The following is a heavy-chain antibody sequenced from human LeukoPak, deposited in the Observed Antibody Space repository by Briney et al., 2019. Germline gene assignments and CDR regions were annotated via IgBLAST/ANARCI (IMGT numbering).Heavy chain of an antibody. Sequence: SETLSLTCTVSGGSISSYYWSWIRQPPGKGLEWIGYIYYSGSTNYNPSLKSRVTISVDTSKNQFSLKLSSVTAADTAVYYCAKELKGPMVRGVHDYWGQGTLVTVSS. CDR2: IYYSGST. V-gene: IGHV4-59*12. J-gene: IGHJ4*02. D-gene: IGHD3-10*01. CDR3: AKELKGPMVRGVHDY. CDR1: GGSISSYY.